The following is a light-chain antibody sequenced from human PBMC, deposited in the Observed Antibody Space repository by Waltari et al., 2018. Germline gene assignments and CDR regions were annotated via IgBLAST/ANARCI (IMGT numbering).Light chain of an antibody. V-gene: IGKV3-20*01. CDR1: QSVRGS. Sequence: EIVLTQSPGTLSLSPGERATLSCRANQSVRGSLAWYQQKAGQAPRLLIYGVSSRATGIPERFSGSGSGTDFSLTISRLEPEDFAVYYCQHYVRLPATFGQGTKVEIK. J-gene: IGKJ1*01. CDR2: GVS. CDR3: QHYVRLPAT.